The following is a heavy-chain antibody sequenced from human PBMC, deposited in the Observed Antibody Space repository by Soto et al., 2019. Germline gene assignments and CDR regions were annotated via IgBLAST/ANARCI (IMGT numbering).Heavy chain of an antibody. D-gene: IGHD4-17*01. J-gene: IGHJ4*02. CDR3: ARGPSTVGTWLDY. CDR1: GFTFSNYA. Sequence: EVQLVESGEGLVQPGGSLRLSCAASGFTFSNYAMHWVRQAPGKGLEYVSAISGNGFSTYYGDSVRGRFIISRDNSKNTLYLQMGSLRAEDMAVYYCARGPSTVGTWLDYWGQGTLVTVSS. V-gene: IGHV3-64*02. CDR2: ISGNGFST.